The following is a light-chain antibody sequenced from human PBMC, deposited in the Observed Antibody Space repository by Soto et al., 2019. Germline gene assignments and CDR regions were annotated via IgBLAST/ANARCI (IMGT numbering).Light chain of an antibody. CDR1: QTISSS. CDR2: AAS. V-gene: IGKV1-39*01. J-gene: IGKJ1*01. Sequence: DIQMTQSPSSLSASVGDRVTIACRASQTISSSLNWYQQKPGKAPNLLIYAASSLKSGVPSRFSGSGSGTDFTLTISSMQPEDFANYYCQQGYSTTWPFGKGTMGDI. CDR3: QQGYSTTWP.